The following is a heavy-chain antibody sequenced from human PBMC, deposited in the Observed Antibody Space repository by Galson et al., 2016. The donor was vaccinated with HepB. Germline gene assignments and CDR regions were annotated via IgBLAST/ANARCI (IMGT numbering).Heavy chain of an antibody. CDR1: GGTFTKFS. J-gene: IGHJ6*02. Sequence: SVKVSCKASGGTFTKFSISWVRQAPGQGLEWMGSVIPIFGSTNYAEKFMGRVTFRADESTNTAYMELTNVKSEDTAVYYCARENTIIVPGEDYYGLDVWGQGTTITVSS. CDR3: ARENTIIVPGEDYYGLDV. D-gene: IGHD2-21*01. V-gene: IGHV1-69*13. CDR2: VIPIFGST.